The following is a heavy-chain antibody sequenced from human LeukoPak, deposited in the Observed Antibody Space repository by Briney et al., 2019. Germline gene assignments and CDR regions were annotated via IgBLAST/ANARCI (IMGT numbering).Heavy chain of an antibody. CDR3: ARLSYYGSGSLVFDY. V-gene: IGHV4-4*09. CDR2: IYTSGST. D-gene: IGHD3-10*01. J-gene: IGHJ4*02. Sequence: PSETLSLTCTVSGLSISSYYWSWVRQPPGKGLEWVGYIYTSGSTNYNPSLKSRVTISVNTSNNQFSLKLSSVTAADTAVYYCARLSYYGSGSLVFDYWGQGTLVTVSS. CDR1: GLSISSYY.